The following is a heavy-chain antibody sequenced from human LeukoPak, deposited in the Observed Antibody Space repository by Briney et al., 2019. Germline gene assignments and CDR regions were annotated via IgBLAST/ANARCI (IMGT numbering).Heavy chain of an antibody. J-gene: IGHJ6*02. CDR2: ISYDGSNK. D-gene: IGHD2-2*01. CDR1: GFTFSSYG. Sequence: GGSLRLSCAASGFTFSSYGMHWVRQAPGKGLEWVAVISYDGSNKYYADSVKGRFTISRDNSKNTLYLQMNSLRAEDTAVYYCAKAGAPFGAGYCSSTSCSSPFYYYGMDVWGQGTTVTVSS. V-gene: IGHV3-30*18. CDR3: AKAGAPFGAGYCSSTSCSSPFYYYGMDV.